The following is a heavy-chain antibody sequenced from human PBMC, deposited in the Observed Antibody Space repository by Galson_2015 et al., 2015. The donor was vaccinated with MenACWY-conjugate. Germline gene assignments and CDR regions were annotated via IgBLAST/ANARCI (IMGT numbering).Heavy chain of an antibody. Sequence: ETLSLTCTVSGASISSHHWSWFRQPPGKGLEWIAYIRDTGSLKDNPSLKSRVTMSADKSNNLFSLRLISVTAADTAVYYCARLPTWESSFGYFDYWGQGSLVAVSS. CDR3: ARLPTWESSFGYFDY. D-gene: IGHD3-3*01. V-gene: IGHV4-59*08. CDR1: GASISSHH. J-gene: IGHJ4*02. CDR2: IRDTGSL.